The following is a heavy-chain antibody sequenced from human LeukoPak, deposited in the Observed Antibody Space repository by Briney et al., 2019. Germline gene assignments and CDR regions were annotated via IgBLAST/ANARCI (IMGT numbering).Heavy chain of an antibody. Sequence: SETLSLTCTVSGGSISSYYWSWIRQPPGKGLEWIGYIYYSGSTNYNPSLKSRVTISVDTSKNQSSLKLTSVTAADTAVYYCASQDYYDSSGYYLRYWGQGTLVTVSS. CDR3: ASQDYYDSSGYYLRY. D-gene: IGHD3-22*01. J-gene: IGHJ4*02. V-gene: IGHV4-59*08. CDR2: IYYSGST. CDR1: GGSISSYY.